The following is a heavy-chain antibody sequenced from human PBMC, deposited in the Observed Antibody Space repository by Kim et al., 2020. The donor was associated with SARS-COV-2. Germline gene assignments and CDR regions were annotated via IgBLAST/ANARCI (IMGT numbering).Heavy chain of an antibody. Sequence: GGSLRLSCTASGFTFSNSGMAWVRQAPGKGKEFVSAIGFGGSTFYPDSVRGRFIISRENSENTLYLQMNSLRAEDTAIYYCAKERVGSGWGSYHEYWGQGTLVTVS. CDR3: AKERVGSGWGSYHEY. V-gene: IGHV3-23*01. CDR2: IGFGGST. J-gene: IGHJ4*02. CDR1: GFTFSNSG. D-gene: IGHD6-25*01.